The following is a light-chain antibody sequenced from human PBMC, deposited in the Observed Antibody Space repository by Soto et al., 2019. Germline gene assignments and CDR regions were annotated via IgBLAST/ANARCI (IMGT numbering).Light chain of an antibody. V-gene: IGKV3-11*01. CDR2: DTS. CDR1: QSVSSY. Sequence: EIVLTQSPATLSLSPGERATRSCRASQSVSSYLAWYQQKPGPAPRLLIYDTSQRATGIPARFSSSGSGTDFNPTISTLEPEDFAVYYCQQRTNCPRSFTFGPGTKVDIK. CDR3: QQRTNCPRSFT. J-gene: IGKJ3*01.